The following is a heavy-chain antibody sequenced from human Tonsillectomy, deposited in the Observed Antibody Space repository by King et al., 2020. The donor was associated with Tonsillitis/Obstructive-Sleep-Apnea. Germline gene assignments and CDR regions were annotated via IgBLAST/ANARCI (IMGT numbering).Heavy chain of an antibody. D-gene: IGHD3/OR15-3a*01. V-gene: IGHV3-23*04. J-gene: IGHJ3*02. CDR1: GFTFSSYA. CDR2: ISGSGGSR. Sequence: VQLVESGGGLVQPGGSLRLSCAASGFTFSSYAMSWVREAPGKGLEWVSGISGSGGSRYYADSVKGRFTISRDNSKNTLYLQMNSLRAEDTAVYYCAKMDGFWSTKGAFDIWGQGTMVTVSS. CDR3: AKMDGFWSTKGAFDI.